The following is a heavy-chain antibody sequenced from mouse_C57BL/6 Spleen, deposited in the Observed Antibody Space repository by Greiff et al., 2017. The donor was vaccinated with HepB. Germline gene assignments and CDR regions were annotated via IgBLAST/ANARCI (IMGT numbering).Heavy chain of an antibody. D-gene: IGHD2-4*01. J-gene: IGHJ3*01. CDR1: GYTFTNYW. CDR2: IYPGGCYT. CDR3: ARGGYYDYDEGWFAY. Sequence: VQLQPSGAELVRPGTSVKMSCQASGYTFTNYWIGWAKQRPGHGLEGIGDIYPGGCYTNYNEKFKGKATLTADKSSSTANMQFSRLTSEDSAIYYCARGGYYDYDEGWFAYWGQGTLVTVSA. V-gene: IGHV1-63*01.